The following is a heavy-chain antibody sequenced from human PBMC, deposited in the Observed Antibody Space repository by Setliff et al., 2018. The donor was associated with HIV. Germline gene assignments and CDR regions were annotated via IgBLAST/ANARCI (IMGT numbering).Heavy chain of an antibody. CDR2: INPNSGGT. J-gene: IGHJ5*01. CDR3: AGDHGMWDYGGQCKDHLIFGHVRGDGESALQRWIVTLNIVPINESKPFQGLS. CDR1: GYTFTGYY. Sequence: GASVKVSCKASGYTFTGYYMHWVRQAPGQGLEWMGWINPNSGGTNYAQKFQGRVTMTRDTSISTAYMELSRLRSDDTAVYYCAGDHGMWDYGGQCKDHLIFGHVRGDGESALQRWIVTLNIVPINESKPFQGLSWG. D-gene: IGHD3-3*01. V-gene: IGHV1-2*02.